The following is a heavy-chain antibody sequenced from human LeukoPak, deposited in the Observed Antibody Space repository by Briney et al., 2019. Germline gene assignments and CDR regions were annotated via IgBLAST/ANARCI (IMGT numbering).Heavy chain of an antibody. CDR2: MNPNSGNT. J-gene: IGHJ5*02. CDR1: GYTFTSYD. CDR3: ASRSLFEYSSSFLDP. V-gene: IGHV1-8*01. D-gene: IGHD6-6*01. Sequence: GASVTVSCKASGYTFTSYDINWVRQATGQGLEWMGWMNPNSGNTGYAQKFQGRATMTRNTSISTAYMELSSLRSEDTAVYYCASRSLFEYSSSFLDPWGQGTLVTVSS.